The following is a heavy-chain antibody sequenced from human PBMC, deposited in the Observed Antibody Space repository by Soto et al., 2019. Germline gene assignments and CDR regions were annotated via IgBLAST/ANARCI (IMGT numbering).Heavy chain of an antibody. Sequence: EVQLVESGGGLVRPGGSLRLSCAASGFTFSRYTMNWVRQAPGKGLEWVSAISGGGDYIYYADSLRGRFTISRNNAKNSMYLQMNSLRADDTALYYCARDPSGALPGFDYWGRGTLVTVSS. CDR2: ISGGGDYI. D-gene: IGHD6-19*01. V-gene: IGHV3-21*01. J-gene: IGHJ4*02. CDR3: ARDPSGALPGFDY. CDR1: GFTFSRYT.